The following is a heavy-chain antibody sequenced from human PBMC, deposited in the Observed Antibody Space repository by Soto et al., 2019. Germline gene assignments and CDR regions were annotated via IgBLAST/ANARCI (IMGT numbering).Heavy chain of an antibody. CDR1: GYAFTTYG. V-gene: IGHV1-18*01. Sequence: QVHLVQSGAEVKKPGASVKVSCQGSGYAFTTYGITWGRQAPGQGIEWMGWISAHNGNTNYAQKLQGRVTVTRDTSTSTAYMELRSLRYDDTAVYYCARGTYGDYWGQGALVTVSS. D-gene: IGHD4-17*01. CDR2: ISAHNGNT. CDR3: ARGTYGDY. J-gene: IGHJ4*02.